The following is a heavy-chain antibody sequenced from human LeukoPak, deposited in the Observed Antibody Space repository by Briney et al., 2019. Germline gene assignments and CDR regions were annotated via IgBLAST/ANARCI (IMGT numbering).Heavy chain of an antibody. CDR3: ARDVGGYYYGNFEY. Sequence: SETLSLTCTVPGGSISSGGYYWSWIRQPPGKGLEWIGYIYYSGSTNYNPSLKSRVTISVDTSKNQFSLKLTSVTAADTAVYYCARDVGGYYYGNFEYWGQGILVTVSS. V-gene: IGHV4-61*08. CDR2: IYYSGST. D-gene: IGHD3-22*01. CDR1: GGSISSGGYY. J-gene: IGHJ4*02.